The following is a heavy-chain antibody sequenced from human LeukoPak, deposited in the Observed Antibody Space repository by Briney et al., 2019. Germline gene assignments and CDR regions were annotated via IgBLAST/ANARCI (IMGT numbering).Heavy chain of an antibody. D-gene: IGHD5-18*01. CDR2: MYHSGST. J-gene: IGHJ4*02. V-gene: IGHV4-30-4*01. CDR1: GGSISSGDYF. CDR3: ARFVRTAVVNTGGFDF. Sequence: SETLSLTCTVSGGSISSGDYFWSWIRQPPGKGLEWIGYMYHSGSTYYNPSLKSRVTISVDTSKNQFSLKLTSVSAADTAVFYCARFVRTAVVNTGGFDFWGQGTLVTVSS.